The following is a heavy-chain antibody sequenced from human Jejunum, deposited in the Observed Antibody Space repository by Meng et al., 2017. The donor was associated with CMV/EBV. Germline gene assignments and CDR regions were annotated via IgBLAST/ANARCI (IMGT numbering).Heavy chain of an antibody. V-gene: IGHV3-33*06. CDR1: GLIFSNYG. CDR3: AKGCTTFCYYIDY. Sequence: SGLIFSNYGMHWVRQAPGKGLEWVAIISSDGSNEHYADSVKGRFAISRDNSKNTLYLQLNSLRAEDTAVYYCAKGCTTFCYYIDYWGRGTRVTVSS. J-gene: IGHJ4*02. D-gene: IGHD2/OR15-2a*01. CDR2: ISSDGSNE.